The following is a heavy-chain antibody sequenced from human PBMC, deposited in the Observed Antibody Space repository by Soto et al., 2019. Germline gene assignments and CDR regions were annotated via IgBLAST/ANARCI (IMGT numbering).Heavy chain of an antibody. CDR3: AREQYSGRGYDY. CDR1: GFTFSSYA. Sequence: GGSLRLSCAASGFTFSSYAMHWVRQAPGKGLEWVAVISYDGSNKYYADSVKGRFTISRDNSKNTLYLQMNSLRAEDTAVYYCAREQYSGRGYDYWGQGPLVTVPQ. V-gene: IGHV3-30-3*01. CDR2: ISYDGSNK. D-gene: IGHD1-26*01. J-gene: IGHJ4*02.